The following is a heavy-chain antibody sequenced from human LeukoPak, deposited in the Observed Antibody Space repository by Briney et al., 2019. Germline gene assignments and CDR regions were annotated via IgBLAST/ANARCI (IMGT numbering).Heavy chain of an antibody. D-gene: IGHD3-10*01. Sequence: RVASVKVSCKASGYTFTGYYMHWVRQAPGQGLEWMGWINPNSGGTNYAQKFQGRVTMTRDTSISTAYMELSRLRSEDTAVYYCARTAVLLWFGYYYYYYMDVWGKGTTVTVSS. CDR3: ARTAVLLWFGYYYYYYMDV. J-gene: IGHJ6*03. CDR2: INPNSGGT. V-gene: IGHV1-2*02. CDR1: GYTFTGYY.